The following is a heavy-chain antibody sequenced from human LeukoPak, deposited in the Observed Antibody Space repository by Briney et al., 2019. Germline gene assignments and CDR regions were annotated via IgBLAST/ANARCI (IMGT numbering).Heavy chain of an antibody. CDR1: GYTFTSYG. Sequence: ASVKVSCKASGYTFTSYGISWVRQAPGQGLEWMGWISAYNGNTNYAQRLQGRVTMTTDTSTSTAYMELRSLRSDDTAVYYCARNRPSTTYMDVWGKGTTVTISS. D-gene: IGHD2-2*01. CDR2: ISAYNGNT. J-gene: IGHJ6*03. CDR3: ARNRPSTTYMDV. V-gene: IGHV1-18*01.